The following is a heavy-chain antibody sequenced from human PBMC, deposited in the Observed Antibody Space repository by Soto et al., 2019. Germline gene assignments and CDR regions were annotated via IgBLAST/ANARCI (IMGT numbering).Heavy chain of an antibody. CDR1: GYTLTELS. J-gene: IGHJ5*02. Sequence: AASVKVSCKVSGYTLTELSMHWVRQAPGKGLEWMGGFDPEDGETIYAQKFQGRVTMTEDTSTDTAYMELSSLRSEDTAVYYCATGPGADVYWFDPWGQGTLVTVSS. CDR2: FDPEDGET. CDR3: ATGPGADVYWFDP. D-gene: IGHD3-10*02. V-gene: IGHV1-24*01.